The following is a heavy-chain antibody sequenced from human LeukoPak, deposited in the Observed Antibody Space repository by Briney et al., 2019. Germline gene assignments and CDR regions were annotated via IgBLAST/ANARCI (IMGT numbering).Heavy chain of an antibody. CDR1: GFTFSSYA. CDR3: ARDFFPVVDSTWYEIGY. D-gene: IGHD2-21*01. V-gene: IGHV3-30-3*01. CDR2: ISYDGSNK. J-gene: IGHJ4*02. Sequence: GGSLRLSCAASGFTFSSYAMHWVRQAPGKGLEWVAVISYDGSNKYYADSVKGRFTISRDNSKNTLYLQMHSLRSEDTAVYYCARDFFPVVDSTWYEIGYWGQGTLVTVSS.